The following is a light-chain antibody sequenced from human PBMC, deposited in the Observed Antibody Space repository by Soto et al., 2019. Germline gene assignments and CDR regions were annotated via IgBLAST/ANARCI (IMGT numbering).Light chain of an antibody. V-gene: IGLV1-51*01. Sequence: QSVLTQPPSVSAAPGQEVTISCSGSSSNIGNNYVSWYQQVPGTAPKLLIYDNNKRPSGNPDRFSGSKSGTSATLGISGLQTGDEAHYYCGTWDSSLSVHVFGTGTKVTVL. CDR3: GTWDSSLSVHV. CDR2: DNN. CDR1: SSNIGNNY. J-gene: IGLJ1*01.